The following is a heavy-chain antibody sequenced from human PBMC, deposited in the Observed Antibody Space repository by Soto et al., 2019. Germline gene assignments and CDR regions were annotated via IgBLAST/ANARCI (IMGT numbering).Heavy chain of an antibody. CDR2: TYMDDSS. V-gene: IGHV3-53*01. CDR3: ARDEAMRNRRSFDV. Sequence: EVQLVESGGGLVQPGGSLRLSCAVSGIAVSNDFISWVRQAPGKGPEWVSITYMDDSSYYPDSVEGRFTVSRDNSKNTVYLQMNSLRVEDTAVYYCARDEAMRNRRSFDVWGQGTMVTVSS. J-gene: IGHJ3*01. CDR1: GIAVSNDF. D-gene: IGHD3-16*02.